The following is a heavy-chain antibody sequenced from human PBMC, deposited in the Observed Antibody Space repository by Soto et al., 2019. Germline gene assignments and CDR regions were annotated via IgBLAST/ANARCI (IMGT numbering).Heavy chain of an antibody. CDR2: IYPGDSDT. V-gene: IGHV5-51*01. Sequence: PGESLKISCKGSGYSFTSYWIGWVRQMPGKGLGWMGIIYPGDSDTRYSPSFQGQVTISADKSISTAYLQWSSLKASDTAMYYCARQPAYGDYDYYYMDVWGKGTTVTVSS. CDR3: ARQPAYGDYDYYYMDV. J-gene: IGHJ6*03. D-gene: IGHD4-17*01. CDR1: GYSFTSYW.